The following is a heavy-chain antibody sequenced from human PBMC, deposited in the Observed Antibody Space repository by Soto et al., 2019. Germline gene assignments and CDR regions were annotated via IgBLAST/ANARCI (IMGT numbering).Heavy chain of an antibody. CDR3: ARTHKSIAVGAFDI. V-gene: IGHV3-33*01. Sequence: QVQLVESGGGVVQPGRSLRLSCAASRFTFSDYGMHWVRQAPGKGLEWVAVIWYDGSNEYYADSVKGRFTVSRDSSKNIVYLQMNSLRAEDTAVYYCARTHKSIAVGAFDIWGQGTMVTVSS. CDR1: RFTFSDYG. CDR2: IWYDGSNE. J-gene: IGHJ3*02. D-gene: IGHD6-19*01.